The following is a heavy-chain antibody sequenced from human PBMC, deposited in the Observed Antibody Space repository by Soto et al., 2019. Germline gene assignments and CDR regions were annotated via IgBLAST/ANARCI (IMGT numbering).Heavy chain of an antibody. V-gene: IGHV1-18*01. J-gene: IGHJ5*02. D-gene: IGHD3-3*01. CDR3: ARDRVYDFWSRYPWYGWFVP. CDR1: GYTFTSYG. Sequence: QVQLVQSGAEVKKPGASVKVSCKDSGYTFTSYGISWVRQAPGQGLEWMGWISAYNGNTNYAQKLQGRVTMTTDTXXXXXXXXXXXXXXXXXXXXYXARDRVYDFWSRYPWYGWFVPWGQGTLVTFSS. CDR2: ISAYNGNT.